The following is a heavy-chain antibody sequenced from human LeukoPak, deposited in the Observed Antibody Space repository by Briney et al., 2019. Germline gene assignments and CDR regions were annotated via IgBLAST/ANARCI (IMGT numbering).Heavy chain of an antibody. CDR3: ARESGDDSSGYYSPYYYYYMDV. Sequence: SETLSLTCTVSGGSISSYYWSWLRQPPGKGLEWIGRIYTSGSTNYNPSLKSRVTMSVDTSKNQFSLKLSSVTAADTAVYYCARESGDDSSGYYSPYYYYYMDVWGKGTTVTVSS. CDR2: IYTSGST. CDR1: GGSISSYY. J-gene: IGHJ6*03. V-gene: IGHV4-4*07. D-gene: IGHD3-22*01.